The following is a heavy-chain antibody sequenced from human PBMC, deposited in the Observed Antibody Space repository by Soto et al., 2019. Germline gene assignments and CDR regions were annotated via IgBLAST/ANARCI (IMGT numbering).Heavy chain of an antibody. CDR1: GFGVSNNY. V-gene: IGHV3-66*01. Sequence: EVQLVESGGGLVQPGGSLRLSCAASGFGVSNNYMSWVRQAPGKGLEWVSAINSGGNTYYADSVKGRFTISRDNSKNTVYLQMNSVGAEDTAVYYCAKNGDSSAYGEYYYYGMDVWGQGTTVNVSS. D-gene: IGHD3-16*01. CDR2: INSGGNT. CDR3: AKNGDSSAYGEYYYYGMDV. J-gene: IGHJ6*02.